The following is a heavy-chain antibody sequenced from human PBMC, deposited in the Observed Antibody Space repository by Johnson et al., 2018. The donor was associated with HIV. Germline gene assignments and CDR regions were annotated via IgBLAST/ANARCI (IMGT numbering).Heavy chain of an antibody. J-gene: IGHJ3*01. V-gene: IGHV3-11*01. CDR1: AFTSSDSS. CDR3: VTADRGSA. CDR2: ISSSGSPI. D-gene: IGHD1-26*01. Sequence: QVQLVESGGGLVQPGGSLRLSSPASAFTSSDSSMNWIRPAPGTGLEWVSSISSSGSPIYYADSVKGRFTISRDNAKNSLYLQMNSLRAEDTAVYYCVTADRGSAWGQGTTVTVSS.